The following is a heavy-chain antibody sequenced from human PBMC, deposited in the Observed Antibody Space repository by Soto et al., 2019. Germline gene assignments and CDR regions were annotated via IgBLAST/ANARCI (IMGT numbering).Heavy chain of an antibody. CDR2: ISYDGSNK. V-gene: IGHV3-30-3*01. CDR1: GFTFSSYA. CDR3: ARCYGSGYYSGLFDY. J-gene: IGHJ4*02. D-gene: IGHD3-22*01. Sequence: QVQLVESGGGVVQPGWSLRLSCAASGFTFSSYAMHWVRQAPGKGLEWVAVISYDGSNKYYADSVKGRFTISRDNSKNTLYLQMNSLRAEDTAVYYCARCYGSGYYSGLFDYWGQGTLVTVSS.